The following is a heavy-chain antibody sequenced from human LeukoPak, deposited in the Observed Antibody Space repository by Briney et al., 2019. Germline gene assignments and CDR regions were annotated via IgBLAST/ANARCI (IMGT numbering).Heavy chain of an antibody. CDR3: ARDAGATFDY. J-gene: IGHJ4*02. D-gene: IGHD1-26*01. CDR1: GGSISSFY. CDR2: IYYSGST. Sequence: PSETLSLTCTVSGGSISSFYWSWIRQPPGKGLEWIGYIYYSGSTKYNPSLKGRVTISVDTSKNQFSLRLNSVTAADTAVYYCARDAGATFDYWGQGTLVTVSS. V-gene: IGHV4-59*01.